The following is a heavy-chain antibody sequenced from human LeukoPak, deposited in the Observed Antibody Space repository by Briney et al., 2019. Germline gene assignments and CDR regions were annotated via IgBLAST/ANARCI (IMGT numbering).Heavy chain of an antibody. Sequence: SETLSLTCAVYRGSFSPYYCSWIRQPPGKGLKWIGEINHSGSTNYNPSLKSRVTISVDTSKNQFSLKLTSVTAADTAVYYCARGPRPYCSSSSCYANWFDSWGQGTLVTVSS. V-gene: IGHV4-34*01. CDR1: RGSFSPYY. CDR3: ARGPRPYCSSSSCYANWFDS. D-gene: IGHD2-2*01. J-gene: IGHJ5*01. CDR2: INHSGST.